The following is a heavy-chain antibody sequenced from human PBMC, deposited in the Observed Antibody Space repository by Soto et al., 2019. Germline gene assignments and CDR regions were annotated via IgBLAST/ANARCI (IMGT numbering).Heavy chain of an antibody. J-gene: IGHJ4*02. CDR3: AIVTSLHYYGSGSYDY. V-gene: IGHV3-21*01. D-gene: IGHD3-10*01. CDR1: GFTFSNYG. Sequence: EVQLVESGGGLVQPGGSLRLSCAASGFTFSNYGMNWVRQPPGKGLEWVSSVSSSSSYIYYADSVKGRFTISRDNTKSSLYLQMNSLRAEDTAVYYWAIVTSLHYYGSGSYDYWGQGTLVTVSS. CDR2: VSSSSSYI.